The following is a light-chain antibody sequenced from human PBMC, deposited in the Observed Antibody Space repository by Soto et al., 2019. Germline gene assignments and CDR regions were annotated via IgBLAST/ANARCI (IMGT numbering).Light chain of an antibody. CDR3: QQSYNTPYT. CDR1: QSFRSY. J-gene: IGKJ2*01. V-gene: IGKV1-39*01. Sequence: DIQMTQSPSSLSASVGVRVTITYRASQSFRSYLNWYQQKPGKAPKLLIYAASSLQSGVTSRVSSSGSGTNFTLTISSQQPEDVAIFHCQQSYNTPYTVGRGNKLEIK. CDR2: AAS.